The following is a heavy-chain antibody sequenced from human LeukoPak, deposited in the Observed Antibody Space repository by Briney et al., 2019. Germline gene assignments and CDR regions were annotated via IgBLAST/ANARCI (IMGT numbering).Heavy chain of an antibody. D-gene: IGHD5-12*01. V-gene: IGHV6-1*01. J-gene: IGHJ6*02. CDR3: ARADGSSGYGFEYYGVDV. Sequence: SQTLSLTCALSGDSVSSNSAAWNWIRQSPSRGLEWLGRTYYRSKWYNDYAVSVKSRITINPDTSKNQFSLQLNSVTPEDTAVYYCARADGSSGYGFEYYGVDVWGQGTTVTVSS. CDR1: GDSVSSNSAA. CDR2: TYYRSKWYN.